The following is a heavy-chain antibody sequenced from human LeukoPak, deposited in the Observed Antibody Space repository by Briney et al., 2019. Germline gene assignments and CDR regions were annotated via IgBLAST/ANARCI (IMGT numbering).Heavy chain of an antibody. Sequence: NPSETLSLTCAVYGESFSGYNWTWIRQPPGKGLEWIGEIDHSGSTNYNPSLKSRLTILVDTSKNQFSLKLSSVTAADTAVYYCARALTGYSSGWSPGYWGQGTLVTVSS. CDR1: GESFSGYN. CDR3: ARALTGYSSGWSPGY. D-gene: IGHD6-19*01. CDR2: IDHSGST. J-gene: IGHJ4*02. V-gene: IGHV4-34*01.